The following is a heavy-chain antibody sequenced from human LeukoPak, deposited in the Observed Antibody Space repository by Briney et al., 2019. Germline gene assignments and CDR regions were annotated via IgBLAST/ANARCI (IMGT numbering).Heavy chain of an antibody. D-gene: IGHD1-1*01. CDR1: GFTFSDHW. V-gene: IGHV3-7*03. Sequence: GGSLRLSCAASGFTFSDHWMIWVRQAPRKGLEWVANIKQDGSEKNYVDSVKGRFTISRDNAKNSLYLQMNSLRAEDTAVYHCARDTNWYPIDYWGQGTLVTVSS. J-gene: IGHJ4*02. CDR2: IKQDGSEK. CDR3: ARDTNWYPIDY.